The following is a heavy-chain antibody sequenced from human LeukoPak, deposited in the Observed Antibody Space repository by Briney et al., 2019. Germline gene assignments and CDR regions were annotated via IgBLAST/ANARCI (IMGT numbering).Heavy chain of an antibody. J-gene: IGHJ4*02. CDR1: GFTFSSYG. V-gene: IGHV3-33*06. D-gene: IGHD3-22*01. CDR3: AKDGPAAEGYYDSSPRIHLSLPDY. Sequence: GGSLRLSCAASGFTFSSYGMHWVRQAPGKGLEWVAVIWYDGSNKYYADSVKGRFTISRDNSKNTLYLQMNSLRAEDTAVYYCAKDGPAAEGYYDSSPRIHLSLPDYWGQGTLVTVSS. CDR2: IWYDGSNK.